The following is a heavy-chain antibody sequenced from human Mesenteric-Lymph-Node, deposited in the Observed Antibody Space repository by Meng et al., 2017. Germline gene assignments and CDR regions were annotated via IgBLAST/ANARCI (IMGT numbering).Heavy chain of an antibody. Sequence: QVELVQSGAEVKQPAAALTVTCKASGYTFSTYTINGVRQAHGRGLEWMGRISTNTGTPTYTQGFTGRFVFSLDTSVSTAYLQISSLKAEDTAVYYCARGGNFDPWGQGTLVTVSS. D-gene: IGHD2/OR15-2a*01. CDR1: GYTFSTYT. V-gene: IGHV7-4-1*02. CDR3: ARGGNFDP. CDR2: ISTNTGTP. J-gene: IGHJ5*02.